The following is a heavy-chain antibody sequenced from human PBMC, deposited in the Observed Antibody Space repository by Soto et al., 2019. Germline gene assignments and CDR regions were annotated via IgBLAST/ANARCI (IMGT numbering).Heavy chain of an antibody. Sequence: PGGSLRLSCAASGFTFSDYYMNWIRQAPGKGLEWVSYISDSGSSIFYADSVKGRFTISRDSARKSLYLHMSSLRVEDTAVYYCARDTAFINSGFFDAWGQGTTVAVSS. CDR2: ISDSGSSI. V-gene: IGHV3-11*01. J-gene: IGHJ5*02. CDR1: GFTFSDYY. CDR3: ARDTAFINSGFFDA. D-gene: IGHD3-22*01.